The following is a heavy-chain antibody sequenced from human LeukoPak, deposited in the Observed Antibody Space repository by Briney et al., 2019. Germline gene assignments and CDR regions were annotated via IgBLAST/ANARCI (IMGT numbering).Heavy chain of an antibody. V-gene: IGHV3-9*02. Sequence: PGGSLRLSCAASGFTSDDYAMHWVRQAPGKGLEWVSGISWNSGSIGYADSVKGRFTISRDNAKNSLYLQMNSLRAEDTALYYCAKDAYSYGSNLDYWGQGTLVTVSS. CDR2: ISWNSGSI. J-gene: IGHJ4*02. D-gene: IGHD5-18*01. CDR3: AKDAYSYGSNLDY. CDR1: GFTSDDYA.